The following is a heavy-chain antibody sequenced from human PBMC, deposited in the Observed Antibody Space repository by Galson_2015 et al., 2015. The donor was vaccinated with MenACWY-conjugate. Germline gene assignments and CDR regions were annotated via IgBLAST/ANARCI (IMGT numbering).Heavy chain of an antibody. Sequence: SLRLSCAASGFTFSSYAMSWVRQAPGKGLEWVPAISAGGGSTNYADSVKGRFTISRDNSKNMLYVQMNSLRAEDTAIYYCAKVVSTKATYYFDYWGQGTLVTVSS. CDR2: ISAGGGST. D-gene: IGHD5-24*01. CDR3: AKVVSTKATYYFDY. V-gene: IGHV3-23*01. CDR1: GFTFSSYA. J-gene: IGHJ4*02.